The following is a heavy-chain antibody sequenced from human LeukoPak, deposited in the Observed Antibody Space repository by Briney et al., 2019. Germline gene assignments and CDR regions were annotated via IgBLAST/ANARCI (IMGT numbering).Heavy chain of an antibody. V-gene: IGHV3-21*04. CDR3: ARGLSGSEDYFDY. J-gene: IGHJ4*02. D-gene: IGHD1-26*01. CDR2: ISSSSSYI. Sequence: GGSLRLSCAASGFTFSSYSMNWVRQAPGKGLEWVSSISSSSSYIYYADSVKGRFTISRDNAKNSLYLQMNSLRAEDTALYYCARGLSGSEDYFDYWGQGTLVTVSS. CDR1: GFTFSSYS.